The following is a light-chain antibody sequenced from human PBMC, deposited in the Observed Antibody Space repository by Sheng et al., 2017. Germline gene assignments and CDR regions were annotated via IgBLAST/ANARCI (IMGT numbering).Light chain of an antibody. CDR2: DVN. CDR3: NSYTSSHTVV. V-gene: IGLV2-14*03. CDR1: SSDIGGFES. J-gene: IGLJ2*01. Sequence: QSALTQPASVSASPGQSITISCTGTSSDIGGFESVAWYQQHPGEAPKLIIYDVNKRPSGVSYRFSGSKSGNTASLTISGLQAEDESDYYCNSYTSSHTVVFGGGTKLTVL.